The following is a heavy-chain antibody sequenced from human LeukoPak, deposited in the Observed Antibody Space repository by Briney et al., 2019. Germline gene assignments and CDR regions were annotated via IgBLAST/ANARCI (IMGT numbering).Heavy chain of an antibody. CDR2: IYYSGST. CDR3: ARLVRGVVFWDWFDP. Sequence: SETLSLTCTVSGGSISSYYWSWIRQPPGKGLEWIGYIYYSGSTNYNPSLKSRATISVDTSKNQFSLKLSSVTAADTAVYYCARLVRGVVFWDWFDPWGQGTLVTVSS. J-gene: IGHJ5*02. D-gene: IGHD3-10*01. CDR1: GGSISSYY. V-gene: IGHV4-59*01.